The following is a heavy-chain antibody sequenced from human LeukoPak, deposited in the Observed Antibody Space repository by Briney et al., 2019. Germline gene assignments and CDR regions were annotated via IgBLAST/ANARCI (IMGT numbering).Heavy chain of an antibody. CDR1: GFSFSDHE. D-gene: IGHD1-26*01. V-gene: IGHV3-48*03. J-gene: IGHJ4*02. Sequence: GSLPLSCAASGFSFSDHEMNWVRQAPGKGLEWISYLSSSGNAYYADPVKGRFTISRDNSKNSLYLQMTSLRADDTAVYYCASGRGSYFPDYWGQGTLVTVSS. CDR2: LSSSGNA. CDR3: ASGRGSYFPDY.